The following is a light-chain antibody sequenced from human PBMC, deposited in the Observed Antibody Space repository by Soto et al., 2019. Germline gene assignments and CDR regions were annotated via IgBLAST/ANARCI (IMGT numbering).Light chain of an antibody. CDR1: SSDVGNYNF. Sequence: QSVLTQPASVSGSPGQSITISCTGTSSDVGNYNFVSWYQQHPGKAPTLIVYEVTKRPSGVSNRFSGSKSGNAASLTISGLQAEDEADYYCCAYTSSNTWVFGGGTKVTVL. CDR2: EVT. J-gene: IGLJ3*02. CDR3: CAYTSSNTWV. V-gene: IGLV2-23*02.